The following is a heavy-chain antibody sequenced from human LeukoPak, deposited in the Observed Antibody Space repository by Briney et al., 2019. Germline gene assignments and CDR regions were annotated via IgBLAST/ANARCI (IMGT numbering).Heavy chain of an antibody. CDR1: GGSISSYY. CDR2: IYYSGST. J-gene: IGHJ4*02. D-gene: IGHD3-22*01. CDR3: ARDLGYYDRV. Sequence: SETLSLTCTVSGGSISSYYWSWIRQPPGKGLEWIGYIYYSGSTNYNPSLKSRVTISVDTSKNQFSLKLSSVTAADTAVYYCARDLGYYDRVWGQGTLVTVSS. V-gene: IGHV4-59*12.